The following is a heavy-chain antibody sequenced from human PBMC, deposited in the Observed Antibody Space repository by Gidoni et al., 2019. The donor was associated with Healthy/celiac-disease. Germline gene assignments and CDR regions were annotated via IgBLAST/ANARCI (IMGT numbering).Heavy chain of an antibody. Sequence: EVQLVESAGGLVQPGRSMRLSCAASGFTFADYAMHWVRQAPGKGLEWVSGISWNSGSIGYADSVKGRFTISRDNAKNSLYLQMNSLRAEDTALYYCAKDIGRSSSWSPFDYWGQGTLVTVSS. V-gene: IGHV3-9*01. J-gene: IGHJ4*02. CDR3: AKDIGRSSSWSPFDY. D-gene: IGHD6-13*01. CDR2: ISWNSGSI. CDR1: GFTFADYA.